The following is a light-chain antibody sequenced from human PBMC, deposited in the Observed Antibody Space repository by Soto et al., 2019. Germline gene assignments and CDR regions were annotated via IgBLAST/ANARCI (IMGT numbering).Light chain of an antibody. V-gene: IGLV9-49*01. Sequence: QSVLTQPPSASASLGASVPLTCTLSSGFSNYKVDWYQQRPGKGPRFVMRVGTGGIVGSKGDGIPDRFSVLGSGLNRYLTIKNIQEEDESDYHCGADHGSGSNFGWVFGGGTKLPVL. CDR1: SGFSNYK. J-gene: IGLJ3*02. CDR2: VGTGGIVG. CDR3: GADHGSGSNFGWV.